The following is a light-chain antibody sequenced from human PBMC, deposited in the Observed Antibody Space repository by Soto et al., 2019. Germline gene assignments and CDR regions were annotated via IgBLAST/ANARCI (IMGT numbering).Light chain of an antibody. CDR1: SSDVGASKY. CDR3: SSYTNTITVL. CDR2: EVS. V-gene: IGLV2-14*01. J-gene: IGLJ2*01. Sequence: QSVLTQPASVSGSPGQSITISCTGTSSDVGASKYVSWYQQHPGKAPRLMIYEVSNRPSGVSNRFSGSKSGNTASLTISGLQAEDEADYYCSSYTNTITVLFGGGTQLTVL.